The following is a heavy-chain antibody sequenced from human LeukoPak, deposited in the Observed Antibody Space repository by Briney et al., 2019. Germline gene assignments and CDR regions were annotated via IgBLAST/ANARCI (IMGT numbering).Heavy chain of an antibody. V-gene: IGHV3-30-3*01. J-gene: IGHJ4*02. CDR3: ARDITMIVPGDY. CDR2: ISYDGSNK. Sequence: GRSLRLSCAASGFTFSSYAMHWVRQAPGKGLEWVAVISYDGSNKYYADSVKGRFTISRDNSKNTLYLQMNSLRAEDTAVYYCARDITMIVPGDYWGQGTLVTVSS. CDR1: GFTFSSYA. D-gene: IGHD3-22*01.